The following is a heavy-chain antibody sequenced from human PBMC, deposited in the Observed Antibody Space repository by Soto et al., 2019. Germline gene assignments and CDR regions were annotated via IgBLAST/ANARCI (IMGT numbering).Heavy chain of an antibody. V-gene: IGHV1-69*13. CDR2: IIPIFCTA. Sequence: SVKVSCKASGGTFSSYAISWVRQAPGQVLEWMGGIIPIFCTANYAQKFQGRVTITADESTSTAYMELSSLRSEDTAVYYCARGVVRGVPPLYYYYGREVWGHGNTVSVS. CDR3: ARGVVRGVPPLYYYYGREV. D-gene: IGHD3-10*01. J-gene: IGHJ6*02. CDR1: GGTFSSYA.